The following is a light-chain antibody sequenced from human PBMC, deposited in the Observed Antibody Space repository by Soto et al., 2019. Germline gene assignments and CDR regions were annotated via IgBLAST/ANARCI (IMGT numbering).Light chain of an antibody. V-gene: IGLV2-14*01. J-gene: IGLJ3*02. Sequence: QSALTQPASVSGSRGQSITISCTGTSSDVGGYNYVSWYQHHPGKAPKVMIYEVSNRPSGVSNRFSGSKSGNTASLTISGLQAEDEADYYCSSYTSSSTWVFGGGTKLTVL. CDR3: SSYTSSSTWV. CDR1: SSDVGGYNY. CDR2: EVS.